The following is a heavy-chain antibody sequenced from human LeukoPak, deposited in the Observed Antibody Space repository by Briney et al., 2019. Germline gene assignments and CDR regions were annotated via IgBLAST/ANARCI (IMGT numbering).Heavy chain of an antibody. V-gene: IGHV1-2*02. Sequence: ASVKVSCKASGYTFTGYYIHWVRQTPGQGLEWMGWINPNSDGTNYAQKFQGRVTMTRDTSISTAYMELSRLRSDDTAVYYCARGPGEGGSSGYYYGKPEDPAEYYFDYWGQGTLVTVSS. CDR1: GYTFTGYY. CDR2: INPNSDGT. CDR3: ARGPGEGGSSGYYYGKPEDPAEYYFDY. D-gene: IGHD3-22*01. J-gene: IGHJ4*02.